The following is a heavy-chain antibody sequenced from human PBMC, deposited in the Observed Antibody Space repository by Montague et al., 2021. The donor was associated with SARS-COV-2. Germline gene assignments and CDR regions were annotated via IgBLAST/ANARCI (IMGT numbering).Heavy chain of an antibody. J-gene: IGHJ4*02. CDR2: INHSGST. CDR1: GGSFSGYY. Sequence: SETLSLTCAVYGGSFSGYYWSWIRQPPGKGLEWIGEINHSGSTNYNPSLKSRVTISVDTSKNQFSLKLSSVTAADTAVYYCARGLAELRYFGWSRYYFDYWGQGTLVTASS. CDR3: ARGLAELRYFGWSRYYFDY. V-gene: IGHV4-34*01. D-gene: IGHD3-9*01.